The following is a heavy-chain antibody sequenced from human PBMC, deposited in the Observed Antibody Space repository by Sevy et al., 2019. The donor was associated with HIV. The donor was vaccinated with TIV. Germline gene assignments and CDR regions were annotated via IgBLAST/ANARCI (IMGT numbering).Heavy chain of an antibody. Sequence: GGSLRLSCAASEFTVSSKYMSWVRQAPGKGLEWVSSISSSSNYIYYADSVKGRFTISRDNAKNSLYLQMNSLRAEDTAVYYCARPYGSGSWEAFDIWGQGTMVTVSS. CDR3: ARPYGSGSWEAFDI. CDR1: EFTVSSKY. V-gene: IGHV3-21*01. J-gene: IGHJ3*02. D-gene: IGHD3-10*01. CDR2: ISSSSNYI.